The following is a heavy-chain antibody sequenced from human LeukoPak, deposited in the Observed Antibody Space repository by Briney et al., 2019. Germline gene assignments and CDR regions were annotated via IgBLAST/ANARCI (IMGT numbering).Heavy chain of an antibody. CDR2: ISGGAAGT. CDR3: ARVRGVGTHIWLLSWNV. CDR1: GFTFLTYA. D-gene: IGHD1-1*01. J-gene: IGHJ4*02. Sequence: GGSLRLSCAASGFTFLTYAMAWVRQAPGKGLEWVSSISGGAAGTYYAPSVKGRFTVSRDNDKNALYLQMDDVTAADTALYYCARVRGVGTHIWLLSWNVWSQGSLVSVSS. V-gene: IGHV3-23*01.